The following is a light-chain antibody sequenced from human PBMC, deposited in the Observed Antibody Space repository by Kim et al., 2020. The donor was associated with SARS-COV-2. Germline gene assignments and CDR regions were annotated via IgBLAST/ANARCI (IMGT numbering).Light chain of an antibody. J-gene: IGLJ3*02. CDR3: ASWDDSLSGRL. CDR2: RNN. CDR1: SSNIGTNY. V-gene: IGLV1-47*01. Sequence: GQRVTLSCSGGSSNIGTNYVYWYQHLPGTAPKLLIYRNNQRPSGVPDRFSGTKSDTSASLAISGLRSEDEADYYCASWDDSLSGRLFGGGTQLTVL.